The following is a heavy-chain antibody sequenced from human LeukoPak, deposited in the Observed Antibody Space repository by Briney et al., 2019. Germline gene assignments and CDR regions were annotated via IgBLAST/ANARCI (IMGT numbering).Heavy chain of an antibody. CDR1: GYTFTSYD. J-gene: IGHJ4*02. CDR2: MNPNSGNT. Sequence: ASVKVSCKASGYTFTSYDINWLRQATGQGLEWMGWMNPNSGNTGYAQKFQGRVTMTRNTSISTAYMELSSLRSEDTAVYYCVGAVGATDFDYWGQGTLVTVSS. D-gene: IGHD1-26*01. CDR3: VGAVGATDFDY. V-gene: IGHV1-8*01.